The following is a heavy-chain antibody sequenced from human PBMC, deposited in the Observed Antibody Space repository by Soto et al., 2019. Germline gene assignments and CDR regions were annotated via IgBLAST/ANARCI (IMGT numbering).Heavy chain of an antibody. J-gene: IGHJ2*01. CDR1: GGSISNNY. CDR2: IYYSGTT. CDR3: VFQRCGDHRDLHAVPTRRSSDL. D-gene: IGHD1-1*01. Sequence: PXETLSLTCSVSGGSISNNYWTWIRQPPEKGLQWIGYIYYSGTTNYNPSLKSRVTISVDTSKNQFYLKLSSVTAADTAVYYFVFQRCGDHRDLHAVPTRRSSDL. V-gene: IGHV4-59*01.